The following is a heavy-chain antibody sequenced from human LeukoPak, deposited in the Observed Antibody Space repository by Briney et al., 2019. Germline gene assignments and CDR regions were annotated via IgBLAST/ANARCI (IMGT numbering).Heavy chain of an antibody. D-gene: IGHD3-22*01. Sequence: GGSLRLSCAASGFTFSSYAMHWVRQAPGKGLEWVAVISYDGSNKYYADSVKGRFTISRDNSKNTLYLQMNSLRAEDTAVYYCAKDEGVVGYYDSSGLDYWGQGTLVTVSS. V-gene: IGHV3-30*04. CDR1: GFTFSSYA. CDR3: AKDEGVVGYYDSSGLDY. CDR2: ISYDGSNK. J-gene: IGHJ4*02.